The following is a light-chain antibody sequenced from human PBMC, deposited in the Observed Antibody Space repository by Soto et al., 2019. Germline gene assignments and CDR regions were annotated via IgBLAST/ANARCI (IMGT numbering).Light chain of an antibody. V-gene: IGKV3-15*01. CDR3: QQYNNWPRT. J-gene: IGKJ1*01. CDR1: QSVSSN. CDR2: GAS. Sequence: EMVMTQSPATLSVSPGERATLSCRASQSVSSNLAWYQQKPGQAPRLLIYGASTRPTGIPARFSGSGSGTEFTLTMSSLQSEDFAVYYCQQYNNWPRTFGQGTKVEIK.